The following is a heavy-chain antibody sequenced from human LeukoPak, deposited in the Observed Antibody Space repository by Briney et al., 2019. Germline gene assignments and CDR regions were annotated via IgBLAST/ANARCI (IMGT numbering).Heavy chain of an antibody. J-gene: IGHJ4*02. Sequence: ASVKDSCKASGYTFTSYAMHWVRQAPGQRLEWMGWMNPNSGNTGYAQKFQGRVTMTRNTSISTAYMELSSLRSEDTAVYYCARVHANERHKRGIAVVWGPRAIYYFDYWGQGTLVTVSS. D-gene: IGHD6-19*01. CDR1: GYTFTSYA. CDR2: MNPNSGNT. V-gene: IGHV1-8*02. CDR3: ARVHANERHKRGIAVVWGPRAIYYFDY.